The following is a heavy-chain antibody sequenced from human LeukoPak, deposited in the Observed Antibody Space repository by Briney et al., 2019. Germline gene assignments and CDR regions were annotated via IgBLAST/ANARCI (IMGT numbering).Heavy chain of an antibody. CDR2: INHSGST. D-gene: IGHD6-13*01. V-gene: IGHV4-34*01. J-gene: IGHJ4*02. Sequence: PSETLSLTCAVYGGSFSGYYWSWIRQPPGQGLEWIGEINHSGSTNYNPSLKSRVTISVDTSKNQFSLKLSSVTAADTAVYYCARGSSSWYRYFDYGGQGTLVTVSS. CDR1: GGSFSGYY. CDR3: ARGSSSWYRYFDY.